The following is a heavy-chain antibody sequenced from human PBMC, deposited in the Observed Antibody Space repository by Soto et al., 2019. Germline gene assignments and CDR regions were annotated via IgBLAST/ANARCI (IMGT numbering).Heavy chain of an antibody. V-gene: IGHV4-59*08. CDR3: ASDYPHFPH. CDR2: IYYSGST. Sequence: SETLSLTCTVSGGSISTYYWSWIRQPPGKGLEWIGLIYYSGSTTYNPSLKSRVTISVDTSKNQFSLKLSSVTAADTAVYYCASDYPHFPHWGQGTLVTVSS. D-gene: IGHD4-17*01. CDR1: GGSISTYY. J-gene: IGHJ1*01.